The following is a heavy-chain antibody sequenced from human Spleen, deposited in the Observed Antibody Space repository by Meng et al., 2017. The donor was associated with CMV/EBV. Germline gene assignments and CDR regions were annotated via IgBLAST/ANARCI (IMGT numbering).Heavy chain of an antibody. D-gene: IGHD6-13*01. Sequence: SVKVSCKASGGSFSHFAINWVRQAPGQGLEWVGGIIPHFGTTNYAQKFQGRVSITTDESTTTAYMELSRLRSDDTAVYYCARDPIAAAGNNWFDPWGQGTLVTVSS. CDR2: IIPHFGTT. V-gene: IGHV1-69*05. CDR3: ARDPIAAAGNNWFDP. J-gene: IGHJ5*02. CDR1: GGSFSHFA.